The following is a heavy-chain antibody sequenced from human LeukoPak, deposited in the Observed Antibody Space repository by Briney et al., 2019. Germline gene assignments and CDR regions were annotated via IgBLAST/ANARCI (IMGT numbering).Heavy chain of an antibody. D-gene: IGHD1-26*01. CDR3: ARDPSGSRWGDWFDP. V-gene: IGHV4-31*03. J-gene: IGHJ5*02. CDR2: IYYSGST. Sequence: PSETLSLTCTVSGGSVSSGGYYWSWIRQHPGKGLEWIGYIYYSGSTYYNPSLKSRVTISVDTSKNQFSLKLSSVTAADTAVYYCARDPSGSRWGDWFDPWGQGTLVTVSS. CDR1: GGSVSSGGYY.